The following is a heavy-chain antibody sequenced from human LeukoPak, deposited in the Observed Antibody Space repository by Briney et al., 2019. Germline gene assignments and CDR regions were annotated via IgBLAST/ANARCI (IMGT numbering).Heavy chain of an antibody. CDR1: GFSFSGYE. J-gene: IGHJ4*02. Sequence: PGGSLRPSCAASGFSFSGYEMNWVRQAPGKGLEWVSYISSGGRSKYYADPVQRRFTISRDNAKNSQFLQMDSLKADDRAVCYCARDIFRFGGDVGDWGQGTMVTVSS. CDR2: ISSGGRSK. CDR3: ARDIFRFGGDVGD. V-gene: IGHV3-48*03. D-gene: IGHD2-21*02.